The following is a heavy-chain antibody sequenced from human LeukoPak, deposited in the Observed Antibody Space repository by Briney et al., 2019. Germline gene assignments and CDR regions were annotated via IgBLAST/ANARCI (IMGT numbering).Heavy chain of an antibody. CDR1: GFTFSSYA. CDR2: ISSNGGST. CDR3: ARAPQQLFDY. J-gene: IGHJ4*02. V-gene: IGHV3-64*01. Sequence: GGSLRLSCAASGFTFSSYAMHWVRQAPGKGLEYVSAISSNGGSTYYANSVKGRFTISRDNSKNTLYLQMGSLRAEDMAVYYCARAPQQLFDYWGQGTLVTVSS. D-gene: IGHD6-13*01.